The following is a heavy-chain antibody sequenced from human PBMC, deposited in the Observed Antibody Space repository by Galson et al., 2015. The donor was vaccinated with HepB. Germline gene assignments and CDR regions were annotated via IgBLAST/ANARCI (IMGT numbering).Heavy chain of an antibody. CDR3: ARERIPDTVLARYGMDV. J-gene: IGHJ6*02. CDR1: GFTFSHYW. V-gene: IGHV3-74*01. Sequence: SLRLSCAASGFTFSHYWMHWVRQGPGKGLVWVSRINSDGTSTSYADFVKGRCTISRDNAKNTLYLEMHSLRAEDTAVYFCARERIPDTVLARYGMDVWGQGTTVTISS. CDR2: INSDGTST. D-gene: IGHD5-18*01.